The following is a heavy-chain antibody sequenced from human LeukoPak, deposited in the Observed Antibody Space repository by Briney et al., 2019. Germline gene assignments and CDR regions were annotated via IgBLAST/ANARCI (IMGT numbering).Heavy chain of an antibody. CDR2: ISSSTYYI. V-gene: IGHV3-21*06. CDR1: GFTFSSYT. J-gene: IGHJ4*02. Sequence: GGSLRLSCAASGFTFSSYTMNWVRQAPGKGLEWVSSISSSTYYIYYADSVKGRFTISRDNAMNSLYLHMNSLRADDSAVYYCARESGLTMVRGTFDYWGQGTLVTVSS. D-gene: IGHD3-10*01. CDR3: ARESGLTMVRGTFDY.